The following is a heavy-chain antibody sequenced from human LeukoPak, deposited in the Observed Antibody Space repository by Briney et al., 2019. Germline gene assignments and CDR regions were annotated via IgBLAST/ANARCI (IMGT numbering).Heavy chain of an antibody. J-gene: IGHJ2*01. CDR2: INHSGSA. V-gene: IGHV4-34*01. CDR3: ARGFPPYCGGDCYSEGYFDL. D-gene: IGHD2-21*02. CDR1: GGSFSGSY. Sequence: SETLSLTCAVYGGSFSGSYWSWIRQPPGKGLEWIGEINHSGSANYNPSLKSRVTMAVDTSKNQFSLKLSSVTAADTAVYYCARGFPPYCGGDCYSEGYFDLWGRGTLVTVSS.